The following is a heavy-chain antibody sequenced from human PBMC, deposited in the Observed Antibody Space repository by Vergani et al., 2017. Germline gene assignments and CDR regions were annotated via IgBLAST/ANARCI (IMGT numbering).Heavy chain of an antibody. Sequence: QVQLQQWGAGLLKPSETLSLTCAVYGGSFSGYYWSWIRQPPGKGLEWIGEINHSGSTNYNPSLKSRVTISVDTSKNQFSLKLSSVTAADTAVYYCARDLGYCTNGVCYNWFDPWGQGTLVTVSS. J-gene: IGHJ5*02. CDR2: INHSGST. CDR1: GGSFSGYY. V-gene: IGHV4-34*01. D-gene: IGHD2-8*01. CDR3: ARDLGYCTNGVCYNWFDP.